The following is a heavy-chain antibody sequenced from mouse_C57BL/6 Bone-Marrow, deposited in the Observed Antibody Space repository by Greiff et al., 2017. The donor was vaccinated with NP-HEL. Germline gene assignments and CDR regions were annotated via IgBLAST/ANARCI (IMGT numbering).Heavy chain of an antibody. CDR1: GFTFSNYW. V-gene: IGHV6-3*01. D-gene: IGHD1-1*01. Sequence: DVMLVESGGGLVQPGGSMKLSCVASGFTFSNYWMNWVRQSPEKGLEWVAQIRLKSDNYATHYAESVKGRFTISRDDSKSSVYLQMNNLRAEDTGIYYCTIYYYGSSYVGDWYFDVWGTGTTVTVSS. CDR3: TIYYYGSSYVGDWYFDV. J-gene: IGHJ1*03. CDR2: IRLKSDNYAT.